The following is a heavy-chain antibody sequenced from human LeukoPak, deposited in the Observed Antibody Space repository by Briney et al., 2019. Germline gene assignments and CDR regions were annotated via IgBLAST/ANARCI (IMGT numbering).Heavy chain of an antibody. CDR3: AKGLRGFDS. D-gene: IGHD3-16*01. CDR1: GFTFGSYA. V-gene: IGHV3-23*01. J-gene: IGHJ4*02. CDR2: ISGSGNNT. Sequence: GGPLRLSCAASGFTFGSYALGWVRKAPWKGLEWVSAISGSGNNTYYADSVKGRFTISRDNSKNTLYLQMNSLRAEDTAVYYCAKGLRGFDSWGQGTQVTVSS.